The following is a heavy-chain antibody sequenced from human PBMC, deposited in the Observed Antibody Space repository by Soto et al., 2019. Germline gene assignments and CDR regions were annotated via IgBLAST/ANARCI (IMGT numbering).Heavy chain of an antibody. CDR1: GFTFSSYG. J-gene: IGHJ6*03. D-gene: IGHD3-3*01. CDR2: IWYDGSNK. CDR3: ARGNINDFWSGYGYYYYYMDV. V-gene: IGHV3-33*01. Sequence: PGGSLRLSCAASGFTFSSYGMHWVRQAPGKGLEWVAVIWYDGSNKYYADSVKGRFTISRDNSKNTLYLQMNSLRAEDTAVYYCARGNINDFWSGYGYYYYYMDVWGKGTTVTV.